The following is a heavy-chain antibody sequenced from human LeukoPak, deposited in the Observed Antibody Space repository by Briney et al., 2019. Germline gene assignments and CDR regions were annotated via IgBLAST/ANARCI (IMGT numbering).Heavy chain of an antibody. V-gene: IGHV6-1*01. CDR1: GDSVSSNSVA. CDR3: ARDSRVSNSLPFDC. Sequence: SQTLSLTCAISGDSVSSNSVAWSWVRQSPSRGLEWLGRTYYRSKWYSDYADSVKSRITINADTSKNQFSLHLDSVTPEDTAVCYCARDSRVSNSLPFDCWGQGTLVTVSS. D-gene: IGHD4-11*01. J-gene: IGHJ4*02. CDR2: TYYRSKWYS.